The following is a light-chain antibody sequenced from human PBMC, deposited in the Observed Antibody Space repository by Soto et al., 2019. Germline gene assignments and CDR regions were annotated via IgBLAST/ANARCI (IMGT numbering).Light chain of an antibody. CDR1: SSDVGGYNY. CDR3: SSYTRRSNIV. V-gene: IGLV2-14*01. Sequence: QSVLTQPASVSGSPGQPITISCTGTSSDVGGYNYVPWYQHHPDKAPKLIIFGVSNRPAGISNRFSGSKSGNMASLTISGLQAEDEADYYCSSYTRRSNIVFGTGTKVTVL. J-gene: IGLJ1*01. CDR2: GVS.